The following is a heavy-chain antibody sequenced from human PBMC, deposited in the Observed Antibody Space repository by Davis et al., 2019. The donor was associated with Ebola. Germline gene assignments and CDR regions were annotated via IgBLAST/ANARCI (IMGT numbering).Heavy chain of an antibody. CDR1: GFTFSNYG. Sequence: GGSLRLSCAGSGFTFSNYGMNWVRQVPGKGLEWISSISRRGNYIYQADSVKGRFIISRDNAENSVFLQMSSLNAEDTGIYFCAKDYSGSDYGGFAAFDLWGRGTMVTVSS. CDR3: AKDYSGSDYGGFAAFDL. D-gene: IGHD1-26*01. J-gene: IGHJ3*01. V-gene: IGHV3-21*01. CDR2: ISRRGNYI.